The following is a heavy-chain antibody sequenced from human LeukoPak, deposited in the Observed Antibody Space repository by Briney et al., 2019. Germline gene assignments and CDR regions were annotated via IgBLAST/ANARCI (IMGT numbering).Heavy chain of an antibody. Sequence: GESLKISCKGSGYSFTSYWIGWVRQMPGKGLEWMGIIYPGDSDTRYSPSFQGQVTISADKSISTAYLQWSSLKASDTAMYYCASWDTVTTTLGVFDIWGQGTMVTVSS. CDR3: ASWDTVTTTLGVFDI. V-gene: IGHV5-51*01. CDR1: GYSFTSYW. J-gene: IGHJ3*02. CDR2: IYPGDSDT. D-gene: IGHD4-17*01.